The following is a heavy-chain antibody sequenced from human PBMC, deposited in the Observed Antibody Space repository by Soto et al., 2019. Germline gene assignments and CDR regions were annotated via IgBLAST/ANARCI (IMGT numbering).Heavy chain of an antibody. J-gene: IGHJ4*02. CDR1: GFTFSDYY. Sequence: QVQLAESGGGLVKPGGALRLSCVASGFTFSDYYMTWIRQAPGKGLEWVSYITSSSADTNYADSVKGRFTISRDNARNSLYLQMNSLRAEDTAIYYCARGRSNDFCDYWGQGTLVTVSS. CDR2: ITSSSADT. CDR3: ARGRSNDFCDY. V-gene: IGHV3-11*06. D-gene: IGHD3-16*01.